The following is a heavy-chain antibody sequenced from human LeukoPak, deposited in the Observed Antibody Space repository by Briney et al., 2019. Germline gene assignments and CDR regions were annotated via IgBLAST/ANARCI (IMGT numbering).Heavy chain of an antibody. CDR1: GYTFSSYD. D-gene: IGHD2-2*01. CDR3: ARGPTQVVVLGYYYMDV. V-gene: IGHV1-8*01. J-gene: IGHJ6*03. CDR2: MNPNSGKT. Sequence: GASVKVSCKASGYTFSSYDINWVRQATGQGLEWMGWMNPNSGKTGYAQKFQGSVTMTRNTSISTAYMELSSLRGEDTAVYYCARGPTQVVVLGYYYMDVWGKGTTVTVSS.